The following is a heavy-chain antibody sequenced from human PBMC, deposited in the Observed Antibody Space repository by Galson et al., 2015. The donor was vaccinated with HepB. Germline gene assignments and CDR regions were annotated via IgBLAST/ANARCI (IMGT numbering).Heavy chain of an antibody. CDR1: GYTLTELS. Sequence: SVTVSCKVSGYTLTELSMHWVRQAPGKGLEWMGGFDPEDGETIYAQKFQGRVTMTEDTSTDTAYMELSSLRSEDTAVYYCATTSRKYSSSWYWDYWGQGTLVTVSS. CDR3: ATTSRKYSSSWYWDY. CDR2: FDPEDGET. D-gene: IGHD6-13*01. J-gene: IGHJ4*02. V-gene: IGHV1-24*01.